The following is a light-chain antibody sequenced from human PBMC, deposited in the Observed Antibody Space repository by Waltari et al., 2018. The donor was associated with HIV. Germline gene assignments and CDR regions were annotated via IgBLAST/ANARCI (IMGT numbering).Light chain of an antibody. CDR2: RHN. J-gene: IGLJ3*02. Sequence: QSVLTQPPSASGTPGPRVTISCYGSSSNIGNNYLYWYQQLPGTAPKLLIYRHNQRPTGVPDRVSGAKSGASASLATSGLRPEDEADYYCAAWDDSLSGPVFGGGTKLTVL. CDR3: AAWDDSLSGPV. CDR1: SSNIGNNY. V-gene: IGLV1-47*01.